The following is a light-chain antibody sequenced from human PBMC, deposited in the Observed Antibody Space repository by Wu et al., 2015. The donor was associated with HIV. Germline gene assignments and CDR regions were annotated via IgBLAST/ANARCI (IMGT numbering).Light chain of an antibody. V-gene: IGKV3-20*01. Sequence: EIVLMQSPGTLSLSSGARATLSCRASQSVSSSLAWYQQKPGQAPRLLIFGASRRATAFPDRFSGSGSGTDFTLTISRLDPEDSAVYYCQQYSTLPRTFGQGTKVEIK. J-gene: IGKJ1*01. CDR1: QSVSSS. CDR3: QQYSTLPRT. CDR2: GAS.